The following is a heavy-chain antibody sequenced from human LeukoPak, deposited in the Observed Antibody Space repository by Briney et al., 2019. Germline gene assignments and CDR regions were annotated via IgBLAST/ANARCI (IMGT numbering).Heavy chain of an antibody. CDR2: IIPIFGTA. J-gene: IGHJ4*02. CDR1: GGTFSSYA. D-gene: IGHD3-3*01. CDR3: ARSPTIFGVVIKEFDY. V-gene: IGHV1-69*13. Sequence: SVKVSCKASGGTFSSYAISWVRQAPGQGLEWMGGIIPIFGTANYAQKFQGRVTITADESTSTAYMELGSLRSEDMAVYYCARSPTIFGVVIKEFDYWGQGTLVTVSS.